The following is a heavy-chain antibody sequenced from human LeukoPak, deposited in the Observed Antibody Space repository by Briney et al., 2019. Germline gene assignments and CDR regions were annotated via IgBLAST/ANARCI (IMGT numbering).Heavy chain of an antibody. V-gene: IGHV3-9*01. D-gene: IGHD3-9*01. Sequence: GGSLRLSCAASGFTFDDYAMHWVRQAPGKSLEWVSSISWSSATIGYADSVKGRFTISRDNAKNTLYLQMNSLRDEDTAVYYCASLGTLVPWGQGTLVTVSS. CDR3: ASLGTLVP. CDR1: GFTFDDYA. CDR2: ISWSSATI. J-gene: IGHJ5*02.